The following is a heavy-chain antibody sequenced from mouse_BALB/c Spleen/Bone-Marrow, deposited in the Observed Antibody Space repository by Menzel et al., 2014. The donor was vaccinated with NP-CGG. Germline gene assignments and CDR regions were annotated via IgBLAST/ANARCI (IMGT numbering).Heavy chain of an antibody. D-gene: IGHD1-1*01. CDR2: IYPGNVNT. CDR1: GYTFTSYY. CDR3: ARFYYGSSYAMDY. J-gene: IGHJ4*01. V-gene: IGHV1S56*01. Sequence: QVQLKQSGLELVKPGASVRISCKASGYTFTSYYIHWVKQRPGQGLEWIGWIYPGNVNTKYNEKFKGKATLTADKSSSTAYTRLSSLTSEDSAVYFCARFYYGSSYAMDYWGQGTSVTVSS.